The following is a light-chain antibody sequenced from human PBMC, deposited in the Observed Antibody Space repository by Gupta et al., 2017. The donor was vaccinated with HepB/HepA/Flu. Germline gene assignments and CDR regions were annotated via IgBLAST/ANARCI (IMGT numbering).Light chain of an antibody. J-gene: IGLJ3*02. V-gene: IGLV1-51*01. CDR3: GTWDSTSWV. CDR2: DNN. Sequence: QSVLTQLPSVSAAPGQKVTISWSGSSSNIGIHYVSWYQQLPGTAPKLLIFDNNKRPSGIPDRFSGSASGTSATLDITGLQTGDEADYYCGTWDSTSWVFGGGTKVTVL. CDR1: SSNIGIHY.